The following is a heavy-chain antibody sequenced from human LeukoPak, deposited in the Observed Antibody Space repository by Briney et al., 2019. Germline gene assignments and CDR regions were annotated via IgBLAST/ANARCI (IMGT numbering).Heavy chain of an antibody. CDR3: ARRGYYDSSGYYPDAFDI. V-gene: IGHV1-2*02. CDR2: INPNSGGT. J-gene: IGHJ3*02. Sequence: GASVKVSCKASGYTFTGYYMHWVRQAPGQGLEWMGWINPNSGGTNYARKFQGRVTMTRDASISTAYMELSRLRSDDTAVYYCARRGYYDSSGYYPDAFDIWGQGTMVTVSS. CDR1: GYTFTGYY. D-gene: IGHD3-22*01.